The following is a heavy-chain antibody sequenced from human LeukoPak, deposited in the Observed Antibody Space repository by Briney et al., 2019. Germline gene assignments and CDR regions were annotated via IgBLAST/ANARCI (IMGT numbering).Heavy chain of an antibody. CDR3: ARGYCSSTSCYTFDY. Sequence: PSETLSLTCTVSGGSISSYYWSWIRQPAGKGLEWIGRIYTSGSTNYIPSLKSRVTMSVDTSKNQFSLKLSSVTAADTAVYYCARGYCSSTSCYTFDYWGQGTLVTVSS. V-gene: IGHV4-4*07. CDR1: GGSISSYY. D-gene: IGHD2-2*02. J-gene: IGHJ4*02. CDR2: IYTSGST.